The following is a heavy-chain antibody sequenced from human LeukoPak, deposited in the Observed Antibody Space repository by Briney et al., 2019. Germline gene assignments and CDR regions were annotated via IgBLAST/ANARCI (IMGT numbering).Heavy chain of an antibody. V-gene: IGHV4-39*01. CDR3: ARHVGGCSGGNCYSFGYFDY. CDR1: GGSISSSSYY. Sequence: SETLSLTCTVSGGSISSSSYYWGWIRQPPGKGLEWIGSIYYSGSTYNNPSLKSRVTISSDTSKNQFSLKLSSVTAADTAVYYCARHVGGCSGGNCYSFGYFDYWGQGTLVTVSS. CDR2: IYYSGST. D-gene: IGHD2-15*01. J-gene: IGHJ4*02.